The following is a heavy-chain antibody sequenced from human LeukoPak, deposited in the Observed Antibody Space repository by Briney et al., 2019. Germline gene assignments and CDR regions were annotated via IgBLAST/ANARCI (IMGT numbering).Heavy chain of an antibody. CDR2: INSDGSGT. J-gene: IGHJ5*02. V-gene: IGHV3-74*03. CDR1: GFTFSRYW. CDR3: ARAGGPEGWFDP. D-gene: IGHD3-10*01. Sequence: GGSLRLSCAASGFTFSRYWMHWVRQAPGKGLVWVSRINSDGSGTMYADSVKGRFTVSRDNAKNTLYLQMNSLRAEDTAVYYCARAGGPEGWFDPWGQGTLVTVSS.